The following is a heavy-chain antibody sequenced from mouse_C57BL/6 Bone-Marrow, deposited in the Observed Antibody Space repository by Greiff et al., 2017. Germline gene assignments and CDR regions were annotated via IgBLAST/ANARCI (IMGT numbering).Heavy chain of an antibody. CDR1: GYTFTSYW. Sequence: LVESGAELVKPGASVKVSCKASGYTFTSYWMHWVKQRPGQGLEWIGRIHPSDSDTNYNQKFKGKATLTVDKSSSTAYMQLSSLTSEDSAVYDCAMGVSLRSQPGYWGQGTTLTVSS. CDR3: AMGVSLRSQPGY. CDR2: IHPSDSDT. V-gene: IGHV1-74*01. D-gene: IGHD6-2*01. J-gene: IGHJ2*01.